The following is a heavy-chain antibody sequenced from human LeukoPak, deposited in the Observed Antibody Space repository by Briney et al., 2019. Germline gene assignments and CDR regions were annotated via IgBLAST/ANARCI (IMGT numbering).Heavy chain of an antibody. CDR3: ARDIAALDY. CDR2: IYHSGST. D-gene: IGHD6-13*01. V-gene: IGHV4-38-2*02. Sequence: SETLSLTCAVSGYSISSGYYWGWIRQPPGKGLEWIGSIYHSGSTYYNPSLKSRVTISVDTSKNQFSLKLSSVTAADTAVYYCARDIAALDYWGQGTLVTVSS. J-gene: IGHJ4*02. CDR1: GYSISSGYY.